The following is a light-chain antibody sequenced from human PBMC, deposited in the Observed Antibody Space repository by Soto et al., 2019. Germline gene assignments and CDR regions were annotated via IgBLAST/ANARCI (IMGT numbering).Light chain of an antibody. V-gene: IGKV3-15*01. J-gene: IGKJ2*01. Sequence: EIVMTQSPATLSVSPGERATLSCRASQSVRNNLAWYQQKPGQAPGLLIYGASTRATGIPARFSGSGSGTEFTLTLSSLQSEDFAVYYCQQYNNWPPEYTFGQGTKLEIK. CDR2: GAS. CDR1: QSVRNN. CDR3: QQYNNWPPEYT.